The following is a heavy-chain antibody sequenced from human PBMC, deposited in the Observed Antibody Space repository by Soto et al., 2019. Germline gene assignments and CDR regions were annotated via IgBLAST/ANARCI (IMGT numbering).Heavy chain of an antibody. CDR2: ISGSGGST. D-gene: IGHD6-13*01. Sequence: EVQLLESGGGLVQPGGSLRLSCAASGFTFSSYAMSWVRQAPGKGLEWVSAISGSGGSTYYADSVKGRFTISRDNSKNPLYLQMNSLRAEYTAVYYCAKGSSSWYGYYDYGMDVWGQGTTVTVSS. V-gene: IGHV3-23*01. J-gene: IGHJ6*02. CDR1: GFTFSSYA. CDR3: AKGSSSWYGYYDYGMDV.